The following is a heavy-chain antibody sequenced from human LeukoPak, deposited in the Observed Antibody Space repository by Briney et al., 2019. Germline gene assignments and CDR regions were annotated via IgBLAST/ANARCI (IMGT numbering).Heavy chain of an antibody. V-gene: IGHV3-23*01. CDR1: GFTFSSYA. CDR3: AKDLLSTIAAPDAFDI. J-gene: IGHJ3*02. D-gene: IGHD6-6*01. CDR2: ISGSGGST. Sequence: GGSLRLSCAASGFTFSSYAMSWVRQAPGKGLEWVSAISGSGGSTYYADSVMGRFTISRDNSKNMVYVQMNSLRAEDTAVYYCAKDLLSTIAAPDAFDIWGQGTTVTVSS.